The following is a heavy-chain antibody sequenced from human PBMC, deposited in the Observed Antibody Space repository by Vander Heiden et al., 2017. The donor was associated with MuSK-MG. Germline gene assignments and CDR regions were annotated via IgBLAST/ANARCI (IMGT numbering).Heavy chain of an antibody. V-gene: IGHV3-74*01. Sequence: EVQLVESGGGLVQPGGSLRLSCAASGFTFSRYWLHWVRQAPGKGLVWVARIHGDGITTNYADSVKGRFTVSRDNAKNTLHLQMNSLRAEDTAVYYCIRDLRIYDAWGQGALVTVSS. CDR1: GFTFSRYW. D-gene: IGHD3-10*01. J-gene: IGHJ5*02. CDR3: IRDLRIYDA. CDR2: IHGDGITT.